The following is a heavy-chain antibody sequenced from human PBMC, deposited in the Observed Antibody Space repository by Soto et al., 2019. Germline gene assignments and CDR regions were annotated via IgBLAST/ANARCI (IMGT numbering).Heavy chain of an antibody. D-gene: IGHD2-8*01. CDR3: ARLGDGNGSIRHSHLAY. J-gene: IGHJ4*02. CDR1: GFTFSNYA. CDR2: ISGSGGST. V-gene: IGHV3-23*01. Sequence: GGSLRLSCAASGFTFSNYAVTWVRQAPGKGLEWVSTISGSGGSTYYADSVKGRFTISRDNSKNTLYLQMSSLRADDTAVYFCARLGDGNGSIRHSHLAYWGKGTPVTVAS.